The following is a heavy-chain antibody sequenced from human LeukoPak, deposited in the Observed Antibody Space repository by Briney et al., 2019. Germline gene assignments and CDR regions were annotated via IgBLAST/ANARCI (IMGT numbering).Heavy chain of an antibody. Sequence: GESLKISCKGSGYSFSSYWIGWVRQMPGKGLEWMGIIYPGDSDTRYSPSFQGQVTISADKSVSTAYLQWSSLKASDTAMYYCARLLRLRTYYFDYWGQGTLVTVSS. CDR2: IYPGDSDT. D-gene: IGHD5-12*01. CDR1: GYSFSSYW. V-gene: IGHV5-51*01. J-gene: IGHJ4*02. CDR3: ARLLRLRTYYFDY.